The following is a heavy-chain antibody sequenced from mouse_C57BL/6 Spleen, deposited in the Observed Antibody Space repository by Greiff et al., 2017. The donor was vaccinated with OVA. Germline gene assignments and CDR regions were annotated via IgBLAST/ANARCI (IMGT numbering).Heavy chain of an antibody. J-gene: IGHJ2*01. D-gene: IGHD1-1*01. CDR1: GYTFTSYW. Sequence: QVQLQQPGAELVKPGASVKLSCKASGYTFTSYWMQWVKQRPGQGLEWIGEIDPSDSYTNYNQKFKGKATLTVDTSSSTAYMQLSSLTSEDSAVYYCARYYGSTYPYLDYWGQGTTLTVSS. V-gene: IGHV1-50*01. CDR3: ARYYGSTYPYLDY. CDR2: IDPSDSYT.